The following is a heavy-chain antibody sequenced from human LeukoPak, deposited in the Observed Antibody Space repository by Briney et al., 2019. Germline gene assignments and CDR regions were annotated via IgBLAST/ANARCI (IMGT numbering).Heavy chain of an antibody. V-gene: IGHV3-48*03. CDR1: GFTFSSYE. D-gene: IGHD3-22*01. CDR3: ARAGPGYYDSSGYYQGRGAFDI. J-gene: IGHJ3*02. Sequence: GGSLRLSCAASGFTFSSYEMHWVRQAPGKGLEWVSYISSSGSTIYYADSVKGRFAISRDNAKNSLYLQMNSLRAEDTAVYYCARAGPGYYDSSGYYQGRGAFDIWGQGTMVTVSS. CDR2: ISSSGSTI.